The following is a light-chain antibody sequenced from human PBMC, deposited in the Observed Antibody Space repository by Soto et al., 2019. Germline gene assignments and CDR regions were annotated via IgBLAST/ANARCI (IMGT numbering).Light chain of an antibody. CDR1: TSNIGNNY. Sequence: QSALTQPPSVSAAPGQNVTISCSGSTSNIGNNYVSWYQHLPGAAPKLLIYDYNRRPSGIPDRFSGSRSGTLATLGITGLQTGDEADYYCATWDSSLRAYVFGAGTKVTVL. J-gene: IGLJ1*01. V-gene: IGLV1-51*01. CDR2: DYN. CDR3: ATWDSSLRAYV.